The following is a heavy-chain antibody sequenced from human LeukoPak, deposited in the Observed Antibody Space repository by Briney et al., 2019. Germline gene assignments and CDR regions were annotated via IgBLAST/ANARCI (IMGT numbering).Heavy chain of an antibody. Sequence: PGGSLRLSCAASGFTFSSYSMNWVRQAPGKGLEWVSSISSSSSYIYYADSVKGRFTISRDNAKSSLYLQMNSLRAEDTAVYYCARQPGGQWLEGGYYYYGMDVWGQGTTVTVSS. CDR1: GFTFSSYS. V-gene: IGHV3-21*01. CDR3: ARQPGGQWLEGGYYYYGMDV. CDR2: ISSSSSYI. D-gene: IGHD6-19*01. J-gene: IGHJ6*02.